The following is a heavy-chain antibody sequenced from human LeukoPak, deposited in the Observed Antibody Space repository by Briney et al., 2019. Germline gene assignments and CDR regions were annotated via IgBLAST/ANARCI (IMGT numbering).Heavy chain of an antibody. V-gene: IGHV3-66*01. D-gene: IGHD5-18*01. CDR2: IYSGGST. J-gene: IGHJ4*02. Sequence: GGSLRLSCAASGFTVSSNYMSWVRQAPGKGLEWVSVIYSGGSTYYADSVKGRSTISRDNSKNTLYLQMNSLRVEDTAVYYCAREGHSYAHGSFDYWGQGTLSPSPQ. CDR3: AREGHSYAHGSFDY. CDR1: GFTVSSNY.